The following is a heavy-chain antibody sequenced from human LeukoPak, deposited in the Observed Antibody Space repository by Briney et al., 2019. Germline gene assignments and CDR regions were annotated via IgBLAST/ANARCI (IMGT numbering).Heavy chain of an antibody. V-gene: IGHV3-30-3*01. Sequence: SGGSLRLSCAASGFTFSNHWMHWVRQAPGKGLEWVAVISYDGSNKYYAGSVKGRFTISRDNSKNTLYLQMNSLRAEDTAVYYCARDRASGDSGWYFYWGQGTLVTVSS. CDR2: ISYDGSNK. J-gene: IGHJ4*02. CDR3: ARDRASGDSGWYFY. CDR1: GFTFSNHW. D-gene: IGHD6-19*01.